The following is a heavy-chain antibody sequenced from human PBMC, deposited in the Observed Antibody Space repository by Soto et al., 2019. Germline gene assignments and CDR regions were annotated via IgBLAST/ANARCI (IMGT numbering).Heavy chain of an antibody. CDR2: VYHTGRT. CDR3: ARDFAYFDS. Sequence: SATLSLTCPVSGGSFKSGSYSWSWIRQPPGKGLEWILYVYHTGRTSYNPSLKSRVSISMDTSKNQFSLNLDSVTAADTAVYFCARDFAYFDSWGQGTLVTVSS. V-gene: IGHV4-61*01. D-gene: IGHD3-3*01. CDR1: GGSFKSGSYS. J-gene: IGHJ4*02.